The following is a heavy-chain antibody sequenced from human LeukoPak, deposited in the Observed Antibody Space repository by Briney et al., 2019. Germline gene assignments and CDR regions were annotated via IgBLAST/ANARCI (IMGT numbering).Heavy chain of an antibody. V-gene: IGHV4-34*01. CDR1: GGSFSGYY. J-gene: IGHJ4*02. Sequence: SETLSLTCAVYGGSFSGYYWSWIRQPPGKGLEWIGEISHSGSTNYNPSLKSRVTISVDTSKNQFSLKLSSVTAADTAVYYCARGWRYYYDSGSYYLDYWGQGTLVTVSS. CDR2: ISHSGST. D-gene: IGHD3-10*01. CDR3: ARGWRYYYDSGSYYLDY.